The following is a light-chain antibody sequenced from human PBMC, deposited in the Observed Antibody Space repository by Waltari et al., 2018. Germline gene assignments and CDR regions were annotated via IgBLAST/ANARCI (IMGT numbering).Light chain of an antibody. CDR1: SSNIGSKT. Sequence: QSVVTQPPSASGTPGQRVAISCSGSSSNIGSKTVNWYQQFPGTTPTLLIHNTDRRPSGVTDRCSGAKSGTSASLAISGLQSEDEADYYCGTSDVTLSGYVFGTGTKVTVL. V-gene: IGLV1-44*01. CDR2: NTD. J-gene: IGLJ1*01. CDR3: GTSDVTLSGYV.